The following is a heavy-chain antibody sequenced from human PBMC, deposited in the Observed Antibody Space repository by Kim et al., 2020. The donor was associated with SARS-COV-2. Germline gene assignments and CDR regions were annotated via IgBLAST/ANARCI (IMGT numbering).Heavy chain of an antibody. V-gene: IGHV3-30*02. Sequence: GRFTISRDNSKNALYLQMNSLRAEDTAVYYCAKDALGYCSGGSCYDLSGYWGQGTLVTVSS. D-gene: IGHD2-15*01. CDR3: AKDALGYCSGGSCYDLSGY. J-gene: IGHJ4*02.